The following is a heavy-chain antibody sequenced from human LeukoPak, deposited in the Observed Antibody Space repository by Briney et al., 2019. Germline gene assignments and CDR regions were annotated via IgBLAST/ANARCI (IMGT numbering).Heavy chain of an antibody. J-gene: IGHJ4*02. V-gene: IGHV3-30*04. Sequence: PGGSLRLSCAASGFTFSSYAMHWVRQAPGKGLEWVPVISYDGSNKYYADSVKGRFTISRDNAKNSLYLQMNSLRGEDTAVYYCATDIRAGGDYWGQGTLVSVSS. CDR3: ATDIRAGGDY. D-gene: IGHD3-10*01. CDR1: GFTFSSYA. CDR2: ISYDGSNK.